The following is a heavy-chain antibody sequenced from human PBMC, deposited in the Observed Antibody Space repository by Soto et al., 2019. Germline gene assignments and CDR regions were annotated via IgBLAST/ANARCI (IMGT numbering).Heavy chain of an antibody. CDR3: ASMNYDSSGYYYVFDY. D-gene: IGHD3-22*01. CDR1: GGTFSSYA. J-gene: IGHJ4*02. Sequence: ASVKVSCKASGGTFSSYAISWVRQAPGQGLEWMGWISAYNGNTNYAQKLQGRVTMTTDTSTSTAYMELRSLRSDDTAVYYCASMNYDSSGYYYVFDYWGQGTLVTVSS. CDR2: ISAYNGNT. V-gene: IGHV1-18*01.